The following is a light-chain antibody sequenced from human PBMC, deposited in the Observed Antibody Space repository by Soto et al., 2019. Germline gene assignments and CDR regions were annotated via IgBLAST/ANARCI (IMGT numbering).Light chain of an antibody. CDR1: QSVGNS. CDR2: DAS. V-gene: IGKV1-5*01. Sequence: DIQMTQSPSTLSASVGDRVSITCRASQSVGNSLAWYQQRPGKAPKLLIFDASTLESGVPSKFSGSGSDTEFTFTISSLQPDDSATHYCQQYNTYGLTFGGGTNVEIK. CDR3: QQYNTYGLT. J-gene: IGKJ4*02.